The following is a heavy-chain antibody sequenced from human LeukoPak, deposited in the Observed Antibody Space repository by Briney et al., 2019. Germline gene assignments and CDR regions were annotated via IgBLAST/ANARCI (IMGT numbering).Heavy chain of an antibody. CDR2: INTNTGNP. Sequence: ASVKVSCKASGYTFTSYAMNWVRQAPGQGLEWMGWINTNTGNPTYAQGFTGRFVFSLDTSVSTAYLQISSLKGEDTAVYYCARVKSSSSGLVIGFDYWGQGTLVTVSS. J-gene: IGHJ4*02. D-gene: IGHD6-6*01. CDR3: ARVKSSSSGLVIGFDY. CDR1: GYTFTSYA. V-gene: IGHV7-4-1*02.